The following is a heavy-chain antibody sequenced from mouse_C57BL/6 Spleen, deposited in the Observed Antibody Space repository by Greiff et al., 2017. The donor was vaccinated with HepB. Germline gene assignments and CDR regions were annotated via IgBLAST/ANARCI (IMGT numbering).Heavy chain of an antibody. D-gene: IGHD2-3*01. V-gene: IGHV1-53*01. CDR1: GYTFTSYW. CDR2: INPSNGGT. CDR3: ARSGMVTTYYAMDY. J-gene: IGHJ4*01. Sequence: VQLQQSGTELVKPGASVKLSCKASGYTFTSYWMHWVKQRPGQGLEWIGNINPSNGGTNYNEKFKSKATLTVDKSSSTAYMQLSSLTSGDSAVYYCARSGMVTTYYAMDYWGQGTSVTVSS.